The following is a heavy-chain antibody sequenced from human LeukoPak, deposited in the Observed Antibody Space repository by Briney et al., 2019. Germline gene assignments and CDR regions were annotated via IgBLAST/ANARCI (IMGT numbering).Heavy chain of an antibody. CDR3: AREGDGSNSGFAY. CDR2: ISSTSVI. V-gene: IGHV3-48*01. Sequence: GGSLRLSCVVSGFTFSGYNMNWVRQAPGKGLEWIAYISSTSVIYYADSVKGRFTISRDNAKNSLFLQMNSLRVDDTAVYHCAREGDGSNSGFAYWGQGTLVTVSS. J-gene: IGHJ4*02. D-gene: IGHD4-23*01. CDR1: GFTFSGYN.